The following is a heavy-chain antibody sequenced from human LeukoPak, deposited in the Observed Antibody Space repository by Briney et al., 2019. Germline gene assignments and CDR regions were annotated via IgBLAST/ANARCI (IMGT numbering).Heavy chain of an antibody. D-gene: IGHD1-26*01. Sequence: GGSLRLSCAASGFTFSSYTMNWVRQAPGKGLEWVSSISGSSIYIYYADSVKGRFTISRDNAKNSVYLQMNSLRDEDTAVYYCARGPLGWSDYWGQGILVTVSS. CDR3: ARGPLGWSDY. J-gene: IGHJ4*02. CDR1: GFTFSSYT. CDR2: ISGSSIYI. V-gene: IGHV3-21*06.